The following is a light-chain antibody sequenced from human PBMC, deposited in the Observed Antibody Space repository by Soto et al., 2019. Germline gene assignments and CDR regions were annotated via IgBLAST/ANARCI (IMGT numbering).Light chain of an antibody. CDR1: QSLLDSNGYTN. CDR2: LGS. J-gene: IGKJ4*01. Sequence: DIVMTQSPLSLPVTPGEPASFSCRSSQSLLDSNGYTNLDWYLQKPGQSPQLLISLGSNRASGVPDRFSGSGSGTDFTLKISRVEAEDVGVYYCMQALQTPLTFGGGTKVEIK. V-gene: IGKV2-28*01. CDR3: MQALQTPLT.